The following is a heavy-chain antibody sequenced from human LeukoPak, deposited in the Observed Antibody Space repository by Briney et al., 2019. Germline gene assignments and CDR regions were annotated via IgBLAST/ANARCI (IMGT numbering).Heavy chain of an antibody. D-gene: IGHD3-3*01. V-gene: IGHV3-48*03. Sequence: GGSLRLSCAASGFTFSSYEMNWVRQAPGKGLEWVSYISSSGSTIYYADSVKGRFTISRDNAKNSLYLQMNSLRAEDTAVYYCARGGASGGYYRVVAFDYWGQGSLVTVSS. CDR3: ARGGASGGYYRVVAFDY. J-gene: IGHJ4*02. CDR1: GFTFSSYE. CDR2: ISSSGSTI.